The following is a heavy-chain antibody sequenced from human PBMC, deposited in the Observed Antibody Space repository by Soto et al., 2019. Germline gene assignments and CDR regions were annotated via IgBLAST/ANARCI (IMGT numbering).Heavy chain of an antibody. J-gene: IGHJ4*02. CDR3: ARHPHCSGGSCFDPAFDY. D-gene: IGHD2-15*01. CDR1: GYSFTSYW. Sequence: GESLKISCKGSGYSFTSYWIGWVRQMPGKGLEWMGIIYPGDSDTRYSPSFQGQVTISADKSISTAYLQWSSLKASDTAMYYCARHPHCSGGSCFDPAFDYWGQGTLVTVSS. V-gene: IGHV5-51*01. CDR2: IYPGDSDT.